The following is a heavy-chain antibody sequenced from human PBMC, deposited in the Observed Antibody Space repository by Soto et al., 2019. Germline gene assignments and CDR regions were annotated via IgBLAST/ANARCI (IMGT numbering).Heavy chain of an antibody. CDR2: ISGSGGST. CDR3: AKDKDTTFSPQDD. Sequence: EVQLLESGGDLVQPGGSLRLSCAASGFTFTTYAMTWVRQAPGKGLEWVSAISGSGGSTYYADSVKGRFTISRDNSKNTRYLQMNSLRAEDTAVYYCAKDKDTTFSPQDDWGQGTLVTVSS. V-gene: IGHV3-23*01. D-gene: IGHD2-15*01. J-gene: IGHJ4*02. CDR1: GFTFTTYA.